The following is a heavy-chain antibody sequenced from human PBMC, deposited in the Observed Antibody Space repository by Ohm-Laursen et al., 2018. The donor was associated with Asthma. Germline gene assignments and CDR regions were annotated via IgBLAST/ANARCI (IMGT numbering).Heavy chain of an antibody. V-gene: IGHV3-30*03. CDR1: GFTFTSYS. CDR2: GGSYYDGGLK. J-gene: IGHJ4*02. D-gene: IGHD3-3*01. Sequence: SLRLSCAASGFTFTSYSMTWVRQSPGKGLEWVAVGGSYYDGGLKYYADSVNGRFTVSRDDSKNTLYLQMNSLRPDDTAVYYCARDVMEWYLPAFDFWGQGTLVTVSS. CDR3: ARDVMEWYLPAFDF.